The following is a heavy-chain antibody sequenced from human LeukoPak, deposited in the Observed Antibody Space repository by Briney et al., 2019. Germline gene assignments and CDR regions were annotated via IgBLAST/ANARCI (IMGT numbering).Heavy chain of an antibody. CDR2: IIPIFGTA. CDR3: ARDGCNGGSCGNWFDP. D-gene: IGHD2-15*01. CDR1: GGTFSSYA. Sequence: SVKVSCKASGGTFSSYAISWVRQAPGQGLEWMGGIIPIFGTANYAQKFQGRVTITTDESTSTAYMELSSLRSEDTAVYYCARDGCNGGSCGNWFDPWGQGTLVTVSS. J-gene: IGHJ5*02. V-gene: IGHV1-69*05.